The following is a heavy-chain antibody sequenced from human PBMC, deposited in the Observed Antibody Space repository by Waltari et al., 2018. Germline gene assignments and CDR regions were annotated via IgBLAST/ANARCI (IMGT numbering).Heavy chain of an antibody. V-gene: IGHV1-2*02. D-gene: IGHD6-19*01. CDR3: ARGTSHAQWGGY. Sequence: QVQLVQSGAEVKKPGASVKVSCKASGYTFTGYYMHWVRQAPGQGLEWMGWINPNSGGTNYAQKFQGRVILTTETSTSTSYMELRSLTSDDTAVYFCARGTSHAQWGGYWGQGTLVTVSS. J-gene: IGHJ4*02. CDR1: GYTFTGYY. CDR2: INPNSGGT.